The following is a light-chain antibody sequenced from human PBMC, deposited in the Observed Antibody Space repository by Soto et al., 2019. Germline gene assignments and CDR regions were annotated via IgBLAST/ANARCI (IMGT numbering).Light chain of an antibody. CDR1: QTISNY. J-gene: IGKJ5*01. V-gene: IGKV1-39*01. CDR3: QQSYSTPPYT. Sequence: DIQMTQSPSSLSASVGGRVTITCRASQTISNYLNWYQQQPGKAPKLLIYAASSLQSGVPSRFSGSGSGTDFTLTISSLQPEDFATYYCQQSYSTPPYTFGQGTRLEIK. CDR2: AAS.